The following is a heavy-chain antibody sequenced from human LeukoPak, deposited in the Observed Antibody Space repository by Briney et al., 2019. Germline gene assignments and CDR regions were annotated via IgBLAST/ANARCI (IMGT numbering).Heavy chain of an antibody. J-gene: IGHJ4*02. CDR2: IKKDGSEK. CDR1: GLTFTNYW. CDR3: ARDVKGGNFDY. Sequence: GGSLRLSCAVSGLTFTNYWMSWVRQAPGKGLEWVANIKKDGSEKYYVDSVKGRFTISRDNAVYLQMNSLRVEDTAVYYCARDVKGGNFDYWGQGTLVTVSS. D-gene: IGHD3-16*01. V-gene: IGHV3-7*01.